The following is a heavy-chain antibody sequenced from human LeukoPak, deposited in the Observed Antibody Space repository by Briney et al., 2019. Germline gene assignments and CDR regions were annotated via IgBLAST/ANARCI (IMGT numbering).Heavy chain of an antibody. Sequence: SSETLSLTCTVSGGSISSSSYYWGWIRQPPGKGLEWIGSIYYSGSTYYNPSLKSRVTISVDTSKNQFSLKLSSVTAADTAVYYCARIRSRKWGFDYWGQGTLVTVSS. J-gene: IGHJ4*02. V-gene: IGHV4-39*01. D-gene: IGHD1-26*01. CDR3: ARIRSRKWGFDY. CDR2: IYYSGST. CDR1: GGSISSSSYY.